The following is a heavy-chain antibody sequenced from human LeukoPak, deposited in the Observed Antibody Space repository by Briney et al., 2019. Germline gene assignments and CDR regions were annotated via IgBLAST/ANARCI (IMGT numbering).Heavy chain of an antibody. CDR2: IIPIPGIA. CDR1: GGTFSSYT. D-gene: IGHD3-3*01. Sequence: SVKVSCKASGGTFSSYTISWVRQAPGQGLEWMGRIIPIPGIANYAQKFQGRVTITADKSTSTAYMELSSLRSEDTAVYYCAQEGYYDFWSGYRRYFDYWGQGTLVTVSS. CDR3: AQEGYYDFWSGYRRYFDY. J-gene: IGHJ4*02. V-gene: IGHV1-69*02.